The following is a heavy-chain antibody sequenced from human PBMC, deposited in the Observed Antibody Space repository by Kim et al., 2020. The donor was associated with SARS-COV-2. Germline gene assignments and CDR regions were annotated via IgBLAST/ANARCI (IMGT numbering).Heavy chain of an antibody. Sequence: GGSLRLSCAASGFTLSSYAMHWVRQAPGKGLEWVAVISYDGSNKYYADSVKGRFTISRDNSKNTLYLQMNSLRAEDTAVYYCAREYYDYVWGSYRYLYY. D-gene: IGHD3-16*02. J-gene: IGHJ4*01. CDR1: GFTLSSYA. V-gene: IGHV3-30*04. CDR2: ISYDGSNK. CDR3: AREYYDYVWGSYRYLYY.